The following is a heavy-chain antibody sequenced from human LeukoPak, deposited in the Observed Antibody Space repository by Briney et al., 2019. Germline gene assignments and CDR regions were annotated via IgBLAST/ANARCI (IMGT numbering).Heavy chain of an antibody. CDR3: ARDRTYVWGSYRFNWFDP. D-gene: IGHD3-16*02. Sequence: PGGSLGLSCAASGFTVSSNYMSWVRQAPGKGLEWVSVIYSGGSTYYADSVKGRFTISRDNSKNTLYLQMNSLRAEDTAVYYCARDRTYVWGSYRFNWFDPWGQGTLVTVSS. CDR2: IYSGGST. J-gene: IGHJ5*02. CDR1: GFTVSSNY. V-gene: IGHV3-66*01.